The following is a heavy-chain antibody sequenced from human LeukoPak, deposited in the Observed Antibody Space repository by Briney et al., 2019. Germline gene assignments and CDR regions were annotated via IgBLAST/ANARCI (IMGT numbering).Heavy chain of an antibody. D-gene: IGHD6-19*01. CDR3: ARDPDPDSSGWYGDYFDY. V-gene: IGHV3-23*01. J-gene: IGHJ4*02. Sequence: HTGGSLRLSCTASGFTLNNDAMSWVRQAPGKGLEWVSAISGGDTYYAGSVKGRFTISRDNSKNTLYLQMNSLGAEDTAVYYCARDPDPDSSGWYGDYFDYWGQGTLVTVSS. CDR2: ISGGDT. CDR1: GFTLNNDA.